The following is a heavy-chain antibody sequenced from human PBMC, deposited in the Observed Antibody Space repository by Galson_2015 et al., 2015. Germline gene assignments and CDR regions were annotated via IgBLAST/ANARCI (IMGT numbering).Heavy chain of an antibody. V-gene: IGHV3-33*01. CDR3: ARAGSPFEWVRAAAGRISWYVDL. J-gene: IGHJ2*01. D-gene: IGHD6-13*01. CDR1: GFTFSSYG. CDR2: IWYYGSNK. Sequence: SLRLSCAASGFTFSSYGMHWVRQAPGKGLEWVAVIWYYGSNKYYADSVKGRFTISRDNSKNTLYLQMNSLRAEDTAVYFCARAGSPFEWVRAAAGRISWYVDLWGRGTLVTVSS.